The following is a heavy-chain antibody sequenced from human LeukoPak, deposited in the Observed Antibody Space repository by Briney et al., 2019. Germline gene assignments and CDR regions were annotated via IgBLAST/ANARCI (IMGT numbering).Heavy chain of an antibody. J-gene: IGHJ4*02. Sequence: SETPSLTCTVSGGSISNTNCYWGWIRQSPGKGLEWIGTIYYSGSTYYNPSLKSRVTISVDTSKNQFSLKLTSMTAADTAFYYCARTADASSWYFFDYWGQGTLVTVSS. CDR3: ARTADASSWYFFDY. CDR2: IYYSGST. CDR1: GGSISNTNCY. V-gene: IGHV4-39*01. D-gene: IGHD6-13*01.